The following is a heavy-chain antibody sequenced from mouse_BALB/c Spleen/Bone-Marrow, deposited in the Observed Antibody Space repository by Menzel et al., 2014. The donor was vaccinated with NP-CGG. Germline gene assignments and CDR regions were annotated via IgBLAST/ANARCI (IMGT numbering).Heavy chain of an antibody. CDR1: GFTFSSYG. Sequence: EVKLMESGGGLVQPGGSLKLSCAASGFTFSSYGMSWVRQTPDKRLELVATINTNGGNTYYPDSVKGRFTIFRDNAKNTLYLQMSSLKSEDTAMYYCARGLDYWGQGTTLTVSS. CDR3: ARGLDY. V-gene: IGHV5-6-3*01. J-gene: IGHJ2*01. CDR2: INTNGGNT.